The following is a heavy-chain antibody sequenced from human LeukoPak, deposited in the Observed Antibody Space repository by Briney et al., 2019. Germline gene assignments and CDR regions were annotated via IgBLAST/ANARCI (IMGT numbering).Heavy chain of an antibody. CDR2: ISAYNGNT. V-gene: IGHV1-18*04. CDR3: ARDYGESRLWFGELSLDY. J-gene: IGHJ4*02. CDR1: GYTFTNYG. D-gene: IGHD3-10*01. Sequence: ASVKVSCKASGYTFTNYGISWVRQAPGQGLEWMGWISAYNGNTNYAQKLQGRVTMTTDTSTSTAYMELRSLRSDDTAVYYCARDYGESRLWFGELSLDYWGQGTLVTVSS.